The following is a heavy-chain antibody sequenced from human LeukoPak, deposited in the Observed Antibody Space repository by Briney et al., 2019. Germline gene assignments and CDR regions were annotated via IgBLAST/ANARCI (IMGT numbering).Heavy chain of an antibody. D-gene: IGHD5-18*01. J-gene: IGHJ4*02. V-gene: IGHV4-34*01. CDR3: ANSKRGYSYVDY. CDR1: GGSLSAYY. CDR2: INHGGST. Sequence: SETLSLTCAVYGGSLSAYYWTWIRQPPGKGLERIGEINHGGSTNYNPSLKSRVTISVDTSKNQFSLKLSSVTAADTAVYYCANSKRGYSYVDYWGQGTLVTVSS.